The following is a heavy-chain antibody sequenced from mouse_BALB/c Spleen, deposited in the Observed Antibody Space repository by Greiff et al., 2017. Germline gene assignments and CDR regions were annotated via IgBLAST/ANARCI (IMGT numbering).Heavy chain of an antibody. Sequence: VQRVESGAELVRPGTSVKISCKASGYTFTNYWLGWVKQRPGHGLEWIGDIYPGGGYTNYNEKFKGKATLTADTSSSTAYMQLSSLTSEDSAVYFCARELRYAMDYWGQGTSVTVSA. J-gene: IGHJ4*01. CDR1: GYTFTNYW. V-gene: IGHV1-63*02. CDR2: IYPGGGYT. CDR3: ARELRYAMDY.